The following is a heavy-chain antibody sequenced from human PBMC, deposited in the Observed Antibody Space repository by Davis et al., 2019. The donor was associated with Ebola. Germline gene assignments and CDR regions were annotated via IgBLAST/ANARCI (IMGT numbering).Heavy chain of an antibody. D-gene: IGHD1-14*01. Sequence: GESLKISCADSGFSISSYAMHWVRQAPGKGLEWVAVISYDGSNKYYADSVKGRFTISRDNPKNMLYLQMNSLRSVDTATYYCATLIGGPPEGYFQHWGQGTLVSVSS. V-gene: IGHV3-30-3*01. J-gene: IGHJ1*01. CDR1: GFSISSYA. CDR3: ATLIGGPPEGYFQH. CDR2: ISYDGSNK.